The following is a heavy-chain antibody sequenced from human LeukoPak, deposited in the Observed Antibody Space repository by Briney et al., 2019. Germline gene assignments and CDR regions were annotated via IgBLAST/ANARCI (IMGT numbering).Heavy chain of an antibody. Sequence: SETLSLTCSVSGGSISGFYWSWIRQPPGKGLEWIGHIYYTGSNHNRPSLKTRVTMSLDTSKNQLFLNLSSLTAADTAVYYCARSYYDSSGYRYYDYWGQGTLVTVSS. CDR3: ARSYYDSSGYRYYDY. J-gene: IGHJ4*02. V-gene: IGHV4-59*01. D-gene: IGHD3-22*01. CDR1: GGSISGFY. CDR2: IYYTGSN.